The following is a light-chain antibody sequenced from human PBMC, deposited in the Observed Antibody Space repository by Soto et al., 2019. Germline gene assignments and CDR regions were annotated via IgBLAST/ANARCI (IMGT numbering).Light chain of an antibody. CDR2: GAS. CDR1: QSVSSN. J-gene: IGKJ2*01. V-gene: IGKV3-15*01. CDR3: HHYDQWYT. Sequence: EIVMTQSPATLSVSPGERATLSCRASQSVSSNLAWYQQNPGQAPRLLIHGASARATGIPAMFSGIGSGTEFTLTNSSLQSEDCAVYYCHHYDQWYTFGQGIKLEIK.